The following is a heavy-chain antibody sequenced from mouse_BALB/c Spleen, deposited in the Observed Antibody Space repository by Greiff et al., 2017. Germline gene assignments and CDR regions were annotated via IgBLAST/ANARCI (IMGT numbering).Heavy chain of an antibody. J-gene: IGHJ3*01. V-gene: IGHV5-6-5*01. Sequence: EVKLVESGGGLVKPGGSLKLSCAASGFTFSSYAMSWVRQTPEKRLEWVASISSGGSTYYPDSVKGRFTISRDNARNILYLQMSSLRSEDTAMYYCARDYRYGVAWFAYWGQGTLVTVSA. D-gene: IGHD2-14*01. CDR3: ARDYRYGVAWFAY. CDR1: GFTFSSYA. CDR2: ISSGGST.